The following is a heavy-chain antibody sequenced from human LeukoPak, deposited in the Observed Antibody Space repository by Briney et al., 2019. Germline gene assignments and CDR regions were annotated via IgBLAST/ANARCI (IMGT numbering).Heavy chain of an antibody. CDR1: GFTVSSNY. Sequence: PGGSLRLSCAASGFTVSSNYMSWVRQAPGKGLEWVSVIYSGGSTYYADSVKGRFTISRDNSKNTLYLQMNSLRAEDTAVYYCASFSYCSSTSCYAGSDYWGQGTLVTVSS. V-gene: IGHV3-53*05. CDR2: IYSGGST. D-gene: IGHD2-2*01. CDR3: ASFSYCSSTSCYAGSDY. J-gene: IGHJ4*02.